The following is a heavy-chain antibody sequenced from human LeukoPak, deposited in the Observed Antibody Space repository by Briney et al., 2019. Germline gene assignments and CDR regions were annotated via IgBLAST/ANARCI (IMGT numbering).Heavy chain of an antibody. D-gene: IGHD2-2*01. CDR1: GYTFTGYY. J-gene: IGHJ3*02. Sequence: ASVKVSCKASGYTFTGYYMHWVRQAPGQGLEWMGWINPNSGGTNYAQKFQGWVTMTRDTSISTAYMELSRLRSDDTAVYYRARAPSRDVVVPAVDRGAFDIWGQGTMVTVSS. CDR2: INPNSGGT. CDR3: ARAPSRDVVVPAVDRGAFDI. V-gene: IGHV1-2*04.